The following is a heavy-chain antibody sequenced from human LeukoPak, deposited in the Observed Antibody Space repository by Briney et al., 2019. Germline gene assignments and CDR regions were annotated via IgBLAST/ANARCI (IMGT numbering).Heavy chain of an antibody. Sequence: GGSLRLSCAASGFTFSSYWMHWVRQAPGKGLVWVSRINSDGSSTSYADSVKGRFTISRDNAKNTLYLQMNSLRAEDTAVYYCARDSFDYYDSSGYDYWGQGTLVTVSS. D-gene: IGHD3-22*01. J-gene: IGHJ4*02. V-gene: IGHV3-74*01. CDR2: INSDGSST. CDR1: GFTFSSYW. CDR3: ARDSFDYYDSSGYDY.